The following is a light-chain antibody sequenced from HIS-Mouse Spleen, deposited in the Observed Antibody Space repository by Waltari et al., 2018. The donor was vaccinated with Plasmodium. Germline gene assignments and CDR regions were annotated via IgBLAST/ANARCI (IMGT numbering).Light chain of an antibody. V-gene: IGKV1-9*01. Sequence: ASVGDRVTITCRASQGISSYLAWYQQKPGKAPKLLIYAASTLQSGVPSRFSGSGSGTEFTLTISSLQPEDFATYYCQQLNSYPPWTFGQGTKVEIK. CDR1: QGISSY. CDR3: QQLNSYPPWT. J-gene: IGKJ1*01. CDR2: AAS.